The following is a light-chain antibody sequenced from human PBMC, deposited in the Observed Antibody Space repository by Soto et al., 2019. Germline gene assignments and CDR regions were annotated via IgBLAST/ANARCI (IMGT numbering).Light chain of an antibody. CDR3: QQYNNWPRT. CDR2: GAS. J-gene: IGKJ1*01. Sequence: EIVMTQSPATLSVSPGERATLSCRASHSVTNSLAWYQQRPGQTPRLLIYGASTRATGVPARFSGSGSGTEFTLTIDSLQSEDFAVYYCQQYNNWPRTFGQGTKVDIK. CDR1: HSVTNS. V-gene: IGKV3-15*01.